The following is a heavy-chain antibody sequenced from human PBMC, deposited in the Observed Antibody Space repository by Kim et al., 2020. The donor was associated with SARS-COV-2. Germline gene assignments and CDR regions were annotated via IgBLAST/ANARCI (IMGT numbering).Heavy chain of an antibody. CDR3: AREGLYYDILTGLSP. D-gene: IGHD3-9*01. J-gene: IGHJ5*02. CDR1: GYTFNSYA. Sequence: ASVKVSCKASGYTFNSYAMHWVRQAPGQRLEWMGWINAGNGNTKYSQKFQGRVTIIRDTSASTAYMELSSLRSEDTAVYYCAREGLYYDILTGLSPWGQGTLVTVSS. CDR2: INAGNGNT. V-gene: IGHV1-3*01.